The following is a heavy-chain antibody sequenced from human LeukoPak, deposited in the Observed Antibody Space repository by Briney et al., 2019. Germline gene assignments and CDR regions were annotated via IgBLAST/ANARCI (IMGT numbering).Heavy chain of an antibody. CDR3: ARVGADYGDFSGFDY. CDR1: GGSISSYY. J-gene: IGHJ4*02. V-gene: IGHV4-4*07. D-gene: IGHD4-17*01. CDR2: IYTSGST. Sequence: KPSETLSLTCTVSGGSISSYYWSWIRQPAGKGLEWIGRIYTSGSTNYNPSLKSRVTISVDTSKNQFSLKLSSVTAADTAVYYCARVGADYGDFSGFDYWGQGTLVTVSS.